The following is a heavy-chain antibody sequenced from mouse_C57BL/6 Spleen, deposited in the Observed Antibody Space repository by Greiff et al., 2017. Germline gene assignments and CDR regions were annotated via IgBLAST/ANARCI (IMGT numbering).Heavy chain of an antibody. V-gene: IGHV1-7*01. CDR3: ARGSNSWYFDV. CDR2: INPSSGYT. Sequence: VQLQQSGAELAKPGASVKLSCKASGYTFTSYWMHWVKQRPGQGLEWIGYINPSSGYTKYNQKFKDKATLTADKSSSQAYMQLSSLTYEDSAVYYCARGSNSWYFDVWGTGTTVTVSS. J-gene: IGHJ1*03. D-gene: IGHD2-5*01. CDR1: GYTFTSYW.